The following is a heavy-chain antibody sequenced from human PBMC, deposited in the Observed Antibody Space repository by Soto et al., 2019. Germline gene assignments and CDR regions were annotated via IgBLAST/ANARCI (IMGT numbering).Heavy chain of an antibody. J-gene: IGHJ6*02. CDR3: ARALTGYGMDV. V-gene: IGHV1-18*01. CDR2: ITTYNGNT. Sequence: QVQLVQSGVEVREPGASVKVSCKAVRYIFTNYGVSWVRQAPGQGLEWMGWITTYNGNTEYAQKFQGRFTMTTDASTSTAYMELGSLRSDDTAIYYCARALTGYGMDVWGQGTTVTVSS. CDR1: RYIFTNYG.